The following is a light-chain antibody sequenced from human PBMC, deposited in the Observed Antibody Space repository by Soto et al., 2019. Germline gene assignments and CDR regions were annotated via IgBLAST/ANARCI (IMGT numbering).Light chain of an antibody. V-gene: IGLV4-69*01. CDR3: QTWGTGIVV. Sequence: QPVLTQSPSASASLGASVKVTCTLSSGHSSYAIAWHQQQPEKGPRFLMKVNPDGSHTKGDGIPDRFSGSSSGAERYLTTSSLQSEDEADYYCQTWGTGIVVFGGGTKLTVL. CDR1: SGHSSYA. CDR2: VNPDGSH. J-gene: IGLJ2*01.